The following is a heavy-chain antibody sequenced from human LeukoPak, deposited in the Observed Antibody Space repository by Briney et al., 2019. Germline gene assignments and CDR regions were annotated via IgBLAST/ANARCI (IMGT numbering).Heavy chain of an antibody. V-gene: IGHV4-59*12. J-gene: IGHJ4*02. D-gene: IGHD1-26*01. CDR3: ARDMGVVGATTWDY. CDR2: IYYSGST. CDR1: GGSISSYY. Sequence: SETLSLTCTVSGGSISSYYWSWIRQPPGKGLEWIGYIYYSGSTNYNPSLKSRVTISVDTSKNQFSLKLSSVTAADTAVYYCARDMGVVGATTWDYWGQGTLVTVSS.